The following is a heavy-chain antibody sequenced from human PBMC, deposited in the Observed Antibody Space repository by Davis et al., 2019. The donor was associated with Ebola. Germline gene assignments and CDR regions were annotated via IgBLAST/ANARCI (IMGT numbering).Heavy chain of an antibody. D-gene: IGHD3-10*01. V-gene: IGHV3-30*02. CDR2: VRSHGSDD. Sequence: GGSLRLSCAASGFTFSSYGMHWVRQAPGRGLEWVAFVRSHGSDDHYADSVKGRFTISRDNSKNTLYLQMNSLRDEDTAVYYCARNLWFGEVIGYWGQGTMVTVSS. CDR3: ARNLWFGEVIGY. CDR1: GFTFSSYG. J-gene: IGHJ4*02.